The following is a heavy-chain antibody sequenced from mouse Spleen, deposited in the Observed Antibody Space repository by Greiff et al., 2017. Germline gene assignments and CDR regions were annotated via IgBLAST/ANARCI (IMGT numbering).Heavy chain of an antibody. V-gene: IGHV1-4*01. CDR2: INPSSGYT. CDR1: GYTFTSYT. Sequence: VQRVESGAELARPGASVKMSCKASGYTFTSYTMHWVKQRPGQGLEWIGYINPSSGYTKYNQKFKDKATLTADKSSSTAYMQLSSPTSEDSAVYYCARRANWDYFDYWGQGTTLTVSS. J-gene: IGHJ2*01. CDR3: ARRANWDYFDY. D-gene: IGHD4-1*01.